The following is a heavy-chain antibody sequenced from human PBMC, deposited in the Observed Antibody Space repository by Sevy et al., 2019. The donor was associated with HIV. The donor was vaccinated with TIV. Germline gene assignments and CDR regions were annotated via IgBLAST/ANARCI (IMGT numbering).Heavy chain of an antibody. Sequence: GGSLRLSCASSGFTFSSYSMNWVRQAPGKGLEWVSSISSSSSYIYYADSVKGRFTISRDNAKNSLYLQMNSLRAEDTAVSYCARVYYYDSSGYYPPFDYWGQGTLVTVSS. V-gene: IGHV3-21*01. CDR1: GFTFSSYS. CDR2: ISSSSSYI. CDR3: ARVYYYDSSGYYPPFDY. D-gene: IGHD3-22*01. J-gene: IGHJ4*02.